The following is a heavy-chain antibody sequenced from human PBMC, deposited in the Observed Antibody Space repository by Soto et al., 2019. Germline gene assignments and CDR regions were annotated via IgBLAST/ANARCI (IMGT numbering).Heavy chain of an antibody. CDR2: ISGGGGST. CDR1: GLTFSNYG. CDR3: VNPLISWYGHNALDV. V-gene: IGHV3-23*01. D-gene: IGHD4-17*01. J-gene: IGHJ6*02. Sequence: PGGSLRLSCTASGLTFSNYGMSWVRQAPGKGLEFVSFISGGGGSTYSADSVKGRFTVSRDNLKNTLSLQMNSLRVEDTAVYYCVNPLISWYGHNALDVWGQGTT.